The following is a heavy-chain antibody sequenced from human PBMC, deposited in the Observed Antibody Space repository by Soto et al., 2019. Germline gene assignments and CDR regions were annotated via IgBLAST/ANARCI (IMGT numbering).Heavy chain of an antibody. CDR3: ARVQLAGPTPYNWFDL. J-gene: IGHJ5*02. CDR2: ISSSSSYT. CDR1: GFTFSDYY. Sequence: PGGSLRLSCAASGFTFSDYYMSWIRQAPGKGLEWVSYISSSSSYTNYADSVKGRFTISRDNAKNSLYLQMNSLRAEDTAVYYCARVQLAGPTPYNWFDLWGQGTLVTVSS. V-gene: IGHV3-11*06. D-gene: IGHD6-13*01.